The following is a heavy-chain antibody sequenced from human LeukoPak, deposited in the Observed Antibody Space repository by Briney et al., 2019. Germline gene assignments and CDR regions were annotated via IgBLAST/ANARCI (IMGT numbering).Heavy chain of an antibody. CDR1: GFTFSSYW. CDR3: ARETGDIVLMVYDNWFDP. CDR2: IKQDGSEK. J-gene: IGHJ5*02. V-gene: IGHV3-7*01. Sequence: QPGGSLRLSCAASGFTFSSYWMSWVRQAPGEGLEWVANIKQDGSEKYYVDSVKGRFTISRDNAKNSLYLQMNSLRAEDTAVYYCARETGDIVLMVYDNWFDPWGRGTLVTVSS. D-gene: IGHD2-8*01.